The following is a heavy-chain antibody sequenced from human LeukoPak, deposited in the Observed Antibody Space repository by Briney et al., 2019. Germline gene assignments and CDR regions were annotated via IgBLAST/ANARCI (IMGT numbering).Heavy chain of an antibody. CDR2: IYYSGST. CDR1: GVSITSYY. CDR3: ARDVAAAGTVDWFDP. D-gene: IGHD6-13*01. J-gene: IGHJ5*02. Sequence: PSETLSLTCTVSGVSITSYYWRWIRQPPGKGLESIGNIYYSGSTNYNPSLKSRVTISVDTSKNHFSLKLSSVTAADTAVYYCARDVAAAGTVDWFDPWGQGTLVTVSS. V-gene: IGHV4-59*01.